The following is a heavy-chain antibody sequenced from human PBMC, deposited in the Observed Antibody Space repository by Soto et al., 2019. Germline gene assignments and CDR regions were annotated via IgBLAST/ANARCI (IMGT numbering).Heavy chain of an antibody. D-gene: IGHD1-20*01. CDR1: GGTFSSYA. CDR2: IIPIFGTA. Sequence: QVQLVQSGAEVKKPGSSVKVSCKASGGTFSSYAISWVRQAPGQGLEWMGGIIPIFGTANYAQKFQVRVTITADESTSTAYMELSSLRSEDTAVYYCARDRRPGITGTFDYWGQGTLVTVSS. V-gene: IGHV1-69*01. J-gene: IGHJ4*02. CDR3: ARDRRPGITGTFDY.